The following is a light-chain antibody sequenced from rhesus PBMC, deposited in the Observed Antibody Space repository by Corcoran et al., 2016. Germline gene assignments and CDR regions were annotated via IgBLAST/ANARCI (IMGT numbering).Light chain of an antibody. J-gene: IGKJ4*01. Sequence: DIQMTQSPSSLSASVGDRVTITCRASENVNNYLNWYQQKPRTAPKLLIYKASTLQRGGPSRYSGSGSGTDYTFTINSRQPEDVATYYCQHGYGTPLTFGGGTKVELK. CDR2: KAS. V-gene: IGKV1-74*01. CDR1: ENVNNY. CDR3: QHGYGTPLT.